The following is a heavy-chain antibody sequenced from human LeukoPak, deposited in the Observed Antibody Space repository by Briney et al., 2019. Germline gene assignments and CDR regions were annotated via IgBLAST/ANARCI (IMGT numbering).Heavy chain of an antibody. CDR3: ARNNYFDAFDI. CDR2: INHSGTT. D-gene: IGHD2/OR15-2a*01. CDR1: GVSFNSYY. V-gene: IGHV4-34*10. Sequence: SETLSLTCAVYGVSFNSYYWTWIRQPPGKGLEWIGEINHSGTTNYNPSLNSRVTMLVDTSKNQFSLKLSSVTAADTAVYYCARNNYFDAFDIWGQGTMVTVSS. J-gene: IGHJ3*02.